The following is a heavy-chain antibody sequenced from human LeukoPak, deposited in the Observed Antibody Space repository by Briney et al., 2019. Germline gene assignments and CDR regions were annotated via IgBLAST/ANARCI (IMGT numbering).Heavy chain of an antibody. CDR3: ARAMSLEWLLYDYYYMDV. J-gene: IGHJ6*03. CDR2: ISSSSSTI. Sequence: GGSLRLSCAASGFTFSSYSMNWARQAPGKGLEWVSYISSSSSTIYYADSVKGRFTISRDNAKNSLYLQMNSLRAEDTAVYYCARAMSLEWLLYDYYYMDVWGKGTTVTVSS. CDR1: GFTFSSYS. V-gene: IGHV3-48*01. D-gene: IGHD3-3*01.